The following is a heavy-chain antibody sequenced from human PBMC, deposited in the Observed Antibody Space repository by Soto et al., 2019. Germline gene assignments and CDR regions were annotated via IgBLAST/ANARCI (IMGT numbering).Heavy chain of an antibody. V-gene: IGHV2-5*01. D-gene: IGHD3-22*01. CDR3: AHTTYYYDSSGLDS. J-gene: IGHJ4*02. Sequence: QITLKESGPSLVKPTQTLTLTCTFSGFSLSTDGVGVGWIRQPPGKALEWLALIYWNDDIRYSSSLKSRLTLTKDTSKNQVVLAMTNVDPVDTATYYCAHTTYYYDSSGLDSWGQGTLVTVSS. CDR1: GFSLSTDGVG. CDR2: IYWNDDI.